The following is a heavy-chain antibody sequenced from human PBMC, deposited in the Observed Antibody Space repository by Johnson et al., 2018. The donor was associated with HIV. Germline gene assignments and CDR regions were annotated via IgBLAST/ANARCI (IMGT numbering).Heavy chain of an antibody. CDR3: AKDLYSSSLTNDAFDI. CDR1: GFTVSSNY. Sequence: VQLVESGGGLIQPGGSLRLSCAASGFTVSSNYMSWVRQAPGKGLEWVSVIYSGGSTYYADSLQGRFTISRDNSKNNMYLQMNRLRAEDTAVYYCAKDLYSSSLTNDAFDIWGQGTMVTVSS. D-gene: IGHD6-13*01. J-gene: IGHJ3*02. V-gene: IGHV3-53*01. CDR2: IYSGGST.